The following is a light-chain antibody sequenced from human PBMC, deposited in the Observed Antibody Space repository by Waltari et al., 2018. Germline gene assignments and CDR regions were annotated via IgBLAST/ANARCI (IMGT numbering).Light chain of an antibody. J-gene: IGKJ4*01. CDR3: QHYGASPLT. V-gene: IGKV3-20*01. CDR2: GAS. CDR1: QSVNTNY. Sequence: EVVLTQSPVTLSLSPGERATLSCRASQSVNTNYLAWYQTKPGQAPRLLIYGASSGATGIPDRFSGSGSGTDFSLTISRVEPEDFAVYYCQHYGASPLTFGGGTTVEIK.